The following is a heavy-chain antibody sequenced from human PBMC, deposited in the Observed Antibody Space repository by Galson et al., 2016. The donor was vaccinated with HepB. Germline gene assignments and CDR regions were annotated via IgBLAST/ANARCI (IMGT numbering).Heavy chain of an antibody. CDR2: ISAYDGKT. CDR1: GYTFTTYG. D-gene: IGHD5-12*01. Sequence: SVKVSCKASGYTFTTYGISWVRQAPGQGLEWMGWISAYDGKTKYAQRFQGRIYLTTDTSTRAAFLDLRSLRSNYTAVYYCARAGYYRAYGAKHNYYGMGVWGQGTTVIVSS. CDR3: ARAGYYRAYGAKHNYYGMGV. V-gene: IGHV1-18*01. J-gene: IGHJ6*02.